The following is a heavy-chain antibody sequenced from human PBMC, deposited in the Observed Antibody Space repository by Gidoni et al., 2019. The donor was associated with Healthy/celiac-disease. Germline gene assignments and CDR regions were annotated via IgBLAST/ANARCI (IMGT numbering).Heavy chain of an antibody. Sequence: QVQLQQWGAGLLKPSETLSLPCAVYGGSFSGYYGSWIRQPPGKGLEWIGEINHSGSTNYNPSLKSRVTISVDTSKNQFSLKLSSVTAADTAVYYCARERGYYYMDVWGKGTTVTVSS. CDR1: GGSFSGYY. CDR3: ARERGYYYMDV. CDR2: INHSGST. V-gene: IGHV4-34*01. J-gene: IGHJ6*03.